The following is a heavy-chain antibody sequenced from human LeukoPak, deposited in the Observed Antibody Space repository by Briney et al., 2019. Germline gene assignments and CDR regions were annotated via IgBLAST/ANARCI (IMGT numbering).Heavy chain of an antibody. D-gene: IGHD3-3*01. Sequence: RASVKVSCKASGYTFTAYYVHWVRQAPGQGLEWMGWIDTNTGNPTYAQGFTGRFVFSLDTSVSTAYLQISSLKAEDTAVYYCARGITVYDFWSGNSKSYFDYWGQGTLVTVSS. V-gene: IGHV7-4-1*02. CDR1: GYTFTAYY. CDR2: IDTNTGNP. J-gene: IGHJ4*02. CDR3: ARGITVYDFWSGNSKSYFDY.